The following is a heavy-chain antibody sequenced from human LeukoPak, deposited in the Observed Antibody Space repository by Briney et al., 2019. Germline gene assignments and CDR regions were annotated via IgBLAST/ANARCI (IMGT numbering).Heavy chain of an antibody. D-gene: IGHD2-2*01. J-gene: IGHJ6*02. V-gene: IGHV3-23*01. CDR1: GFTFSSYA. CDR3: AKPRDTTVVPARGHYAMDV. CDR2: ISGSGGDT. Sequence: GGSLRLSCATSGFTFSSYAMNWVRKAPGKGLEWVSAISGSGGDTYYADSAKGRFTISRDNSKNTLYLQMNSLRAEDTAVYYCAKPRDTTVVPARGHYAMDVWGQGTTVTVSS.